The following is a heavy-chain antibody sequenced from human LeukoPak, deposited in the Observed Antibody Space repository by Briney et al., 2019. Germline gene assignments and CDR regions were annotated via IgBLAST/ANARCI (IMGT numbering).Heavy chain of an antibody. CDR3: ASPSPGGAAAGLFDY. Sequence: GGSLRLSCAASGFTVSSNYMSWVRQAPGKGLEWVSVLYSGGTTFYADSVKGRFTISRDNSKNTLYLQMNSLRAEDTAVYYCASPSPGGAAAGLFDYWGQGTLVTVSS. CDR1: GFTVSSNY. J-gene: IGHJ4*02. V-gene: IGHV3-53*05. D-gene: IGHD6-13*01. CDR2: LYSGGTT.